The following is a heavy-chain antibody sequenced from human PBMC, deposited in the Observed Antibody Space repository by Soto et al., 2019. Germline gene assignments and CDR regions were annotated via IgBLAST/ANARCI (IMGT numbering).Heavy chain of an antibody. Sequence: ASVKVSCKASGYTFTSYGISWVRQAPGQGLEWMGWISAYNGNTNYAQKLQGRVTMTTDTSTSTAYMELRSLRSDDTAVYYCARAEADCSSTSCYPYYFDYWGQGTLVTVSS. CDR3: ARAEADCSSTSCYPYYFDY. CDR1: GYTFTSYG. D-gene: IGHD2-2*01. CDR2: ISAYNGNT. J-gene: IGHJ4*02. V-gene: IGHV1-18*01.